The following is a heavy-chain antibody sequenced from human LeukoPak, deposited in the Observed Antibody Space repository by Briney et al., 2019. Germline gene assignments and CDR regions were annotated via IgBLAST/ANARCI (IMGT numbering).Heavy chain of an antibody. CDR2: TKGSGYT. D-gene: IGHD2-21*02. V-gene: IGHV3-23*01. J-gene: IGHJ3*02. CDR3: SSDPNGDYVGAFDM. CDR1: GIIFSNYA. Sequence: GGSLRLSCAASGIIFSNYALPWVRRATRKGLEWVSSTKGSGYTYYADSVKGRFTVSRDNSKNTLFLQMNDLRAEDTALYYCSSDPNGDYVGAFDMWGPGTMVTVSS.